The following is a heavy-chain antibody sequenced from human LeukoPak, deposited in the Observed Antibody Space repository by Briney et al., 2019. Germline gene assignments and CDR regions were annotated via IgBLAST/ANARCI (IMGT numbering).Heavy chain of an antibody. D-gene: IGHD4-17*01. CDR1: GFTFATYA. J-gene: IGHJ4*02. Sequence: GGSLRLSCAASGFTFATYAMSWVRRAPGKGLQWVAAISAGGTSTYYADSVKGQFTISRDNSKNTIYLQMNSPRVEDTAMYYRARGSPGGDLLPFDSWGQGILVTVSS. CDR2: ISAGGTST. CDR3: ARGSPGGDLLPFDS. V-gene: IGHV3-23*01.